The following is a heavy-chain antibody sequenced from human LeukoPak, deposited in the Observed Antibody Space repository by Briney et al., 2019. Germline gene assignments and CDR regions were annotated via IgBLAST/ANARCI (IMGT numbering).Heavy chain of an antibody. D-gene: IGHD3-3*01. CDR2: IYPSGGNT. CDR3: ARALTIFGAAIPAY. CDR1: GYTFTSDY. Sequence: ASGKVSCNASGYTFTSDYIHWVRHAPGQGLEWMGIIYPSGGNTNYAQNFQGRVTMTRDMSTSTVYMELSSLRSEDTAVYYCARALTIFGAAIPAYWGQGTLVTVSS. J-gene: IGHJ4*02. V-gene: IGHV1-46*01.